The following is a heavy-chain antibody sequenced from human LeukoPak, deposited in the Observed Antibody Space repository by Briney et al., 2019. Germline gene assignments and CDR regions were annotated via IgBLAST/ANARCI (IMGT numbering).Heavy chain of an antibody. V-gene: IGHV3-43D*03. J-gene: IGHJ4*02. CDR2: ITWDGGGI. CDR1: GLTFDDHA. D-gene: IGHD6-6*01. Sequence: GGSLRLSCAASGLTFDDHAMHWVRQAPGKGLEWVSLITWDGGGIHYADSVNGRFTISRDNNKKSLYLQMNSLRTEDTALYYCAKERGSSGYFDYWGQGTLVTVSS. CDR3: AKERGSSGYFDY.